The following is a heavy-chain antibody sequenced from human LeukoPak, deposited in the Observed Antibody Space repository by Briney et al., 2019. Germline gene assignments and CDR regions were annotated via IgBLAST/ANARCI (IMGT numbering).Heavy chain of an antibody. Sequence: NPSETLSLTCTVSGGSISSYYWSWIRQPPGKGLEWIGYIYYSGSTNYNPSLKSRVTISVDTSKKQFSLNLTSVTAADTAVYYCARGEDGTGDYRPTYFDSWGQGTLVTVSS. CDR2: IYYSGST. CDR1: GGSISSYY. D-gene: IGHD4-17*01. V-gene: IGHV4-59*12. CDR3: ARGEDGTGDYRPTYFDS. J-gene: IGHJ4*02.